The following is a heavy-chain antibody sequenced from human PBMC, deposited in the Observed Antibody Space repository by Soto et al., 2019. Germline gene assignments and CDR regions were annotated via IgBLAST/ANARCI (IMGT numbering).Heavy chain of an antibody. Sequence: GGSLRLSCVASGFTFGNYGMHWVRQAPGKGLEWVAIVSYNGRNEYYADSVKGRFSISRDNSKNTLYVQMNTLRAEDTAVYYCAKDSLKEELPAARIFDFWGRGTLVTVSS. CDR1: GFTFGNYG. J-gene: IGHJ4*02. CDR3: AKDSLKEELPAARIFDF. D-gene: IGHD2-2*01. V-gene: IGHV3-30*18. CDR2: VSYNGRNE.